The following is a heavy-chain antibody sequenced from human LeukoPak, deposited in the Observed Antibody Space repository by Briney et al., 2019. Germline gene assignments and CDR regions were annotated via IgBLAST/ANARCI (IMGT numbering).Heavy chain of an antibody. CDR1: GGSISSYY. CDR2: IYYSGST. CDR3: ARVYYDFWSGYSGYYYYGMDV. Sequence: SETLSLTCTVSGGSISSYYWSWIRQPPGKGLEWIGYIYYSGSTNYNPSLKSRVTISVDTSKNQFSLKLSSVTAADTAVYYCARVYYDFWSGYSGYYYYGMDVWGQGTTVTVSS. J-gene: IGHJ6*02. V-gene: IGHV4-59*08. D-gene: IGHD3-3*01.